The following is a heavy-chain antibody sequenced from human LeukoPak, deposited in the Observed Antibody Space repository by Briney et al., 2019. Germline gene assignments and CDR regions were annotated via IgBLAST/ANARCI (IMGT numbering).Heavy chain of an antibody. D-gene: IGHD3-22*01. J-gene: IGHJ4*02. CDR2: ISAYNGNA. V-gene: IGHV1-18*01. Sequence: ASVKVSCKASGYTFTSYGISWVRQAPGQGLEWMGWISAYNGNANYAQKFQGRVTMTTDTSTSTAYMEVRSLRSDDTAVYYCARGYTTYYYDSSGHYIDYWGQGTLVTVSS. CDR3: ARGYTTYYYDSSGHYIDY. CDR1: GYTFTSYG.